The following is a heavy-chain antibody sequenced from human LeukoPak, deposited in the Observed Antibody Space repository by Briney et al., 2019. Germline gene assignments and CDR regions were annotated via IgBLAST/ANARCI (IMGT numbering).Heavy chain of an antibody. D-gene: IGHD1-26*01. J-gene: IGHJ4*02. CDR2: ISYDGSNK. Sequence: PGRSLRLSCAASGFTFSSYGMHWVRQAPGKGLEWVAVISYDGSNKYYADSVKGRFTISRDNSKNTLYLQMNSLRAEDTAVYYCARQYSGSYPDYWGQGTLVTVSS. V-gene: IGHV3-30*03. CDR1: GFTFSSYG. CDR3: ARQYSGSYPDY.